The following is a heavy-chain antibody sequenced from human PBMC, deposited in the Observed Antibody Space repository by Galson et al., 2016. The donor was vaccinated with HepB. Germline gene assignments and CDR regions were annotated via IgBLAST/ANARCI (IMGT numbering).Heavy chain of an antibody. V-gene: IGHV3-30-3*01. Sequence: SLRLSCAASSLIFNRDAIHWVRQGPGKGLDWVAFISPDGNNKIYTNSVRGRFTISRDRSKNTVYLQMKSLRGDDTAVYYCARERSGSGPLSFFDSWGQGTLVSVSS. CDR3: ARERSGSGPLSFFDS. CDR1: SLIFNRDA. J-gene: IGHJ4*02. D-gene: IGHD3-10*01. CDR2: ISPDGNNK.